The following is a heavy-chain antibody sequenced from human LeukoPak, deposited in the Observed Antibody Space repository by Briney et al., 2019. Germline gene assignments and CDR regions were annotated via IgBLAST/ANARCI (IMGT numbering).Heavy chain of an antibody. D-gene: IGHD2-15*01. CDR2: IYSGGST. J-gene: IGHJ4*02. V-gene: IGHV3-66*04. Sequence: GGSLRLSCTASGFTFGDYAMSWVRQAPGKGLEWVSVIYSGGSTYYADSVKGRFTISRDNSKNTLYLQMNSLRAEDTAVYYCAGQMVVAATQDDYWGQGTLVTVSS. CDR3: AGQMVVAATQDDY. CDR1: GFTFGDYA.